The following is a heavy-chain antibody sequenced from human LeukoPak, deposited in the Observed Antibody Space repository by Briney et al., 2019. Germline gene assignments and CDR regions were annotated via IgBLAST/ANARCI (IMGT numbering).Heavy chain of an antibody. CDR1: RGTFSSYA. Sequence: ASVKVSYKASRGTFSSYAISWVRQAPGQGLEWMGGIIPIFGTANYAQKFQGRVTITADESTSTAYMELSSLRSEDTAVYYCARGSGSYLTGPLDYWGQGTLVTVSS. CDR3: ARGSGSYLTGPLDY. J-gene: IGHJ4*02. CDR2: IIPIFGTA. V-gene: IGHV1-69*13. D-gene: IGHD1-26*01.